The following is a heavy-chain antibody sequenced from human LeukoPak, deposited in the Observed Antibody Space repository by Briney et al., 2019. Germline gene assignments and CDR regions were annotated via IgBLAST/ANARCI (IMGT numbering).Heavy chain of an antibody. D-gene: IGHD1-26*01. Sequence: GESLKISCKSPGSSFTSYWIGWVRQMPGKGLEWMGIIYPGDSDTRYSPSFQGQVSHSADKSISTAPLRWSTLKASGTAMYFCARATRMVFYIWGQGTMVTVSS. CDR1: GSSFTSYW. J-gene: IGHJ3*02. CDR3: ARATRMVFYI. V-gene: IGHV5-51*01. CDR2: IYPGDSDT.